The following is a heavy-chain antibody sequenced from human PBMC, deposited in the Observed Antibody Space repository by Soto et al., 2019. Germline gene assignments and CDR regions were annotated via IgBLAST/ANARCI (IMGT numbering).Heavy chain of an antibody. V-gene: IGHV4-31*03. CDR3: ARVMVYAIGGGWFDP. J-gene: IGHJ5*02. CDR2: IYYSGST. Sequence: TSETLSLTCTVSGGSISSGGYYWSWIRQHPGKGLEWIGYIYYSGSTYYNPSLKSRVTISVDTSKNQFSLKLSSVTAADTAVYYCARVMVYAIGGGWFDPWGQGTLVTVSS. D-gene: IGHD2-8*01. CDR1: GGSISSGGYY.